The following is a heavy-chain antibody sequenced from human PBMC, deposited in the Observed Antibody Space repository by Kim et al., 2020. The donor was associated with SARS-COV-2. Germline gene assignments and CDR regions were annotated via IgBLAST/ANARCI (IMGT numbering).Heavy chain of an antibody. D-gene: IGHD6-19*01. CDR3: ASGIAVAGGGYYFDY. Sequence: GGSLRLSCAASGFTFSSYAMHWVRQAPGKGLEWVAVISYDGSNKYYADSVKGRFTISRDNSKNTLYLQMNSLRAEDTAVYYCASGIAVAGGGYYFDYWG. CDR2: ISYDGSNK. V-gene: IGHV3-30*04. J-gene: IGHJ4*01. CDR1: GFTFSSYA.